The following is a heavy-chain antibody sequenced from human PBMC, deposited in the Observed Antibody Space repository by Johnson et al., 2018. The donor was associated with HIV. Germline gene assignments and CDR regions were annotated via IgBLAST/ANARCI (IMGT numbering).Heavy chain of an antibody. CDR3: ARGGYRGGWFHDAFDI. CDR2: ISYDGSNK. CDR1: GFTFSTYD. J-gene: IGHJ3*02. Sequence: QVQLVESGGGVVQPGRSLRLSCAASGFTFSTYDMHWVRQAPGKGLEWVAIISYDGSNKYYADSVKGRFTISRDNSKNTLYLQMNSLRAEDTAVYYCARGGYRGGWFHDAFDIWGQGTMVTVSS. D-gene: IGHD6-19*01. V-gene: IGHV3-30-3*01.